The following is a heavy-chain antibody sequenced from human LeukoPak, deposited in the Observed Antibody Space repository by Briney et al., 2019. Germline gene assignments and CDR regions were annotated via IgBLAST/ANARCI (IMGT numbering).Heavy chain of an antibody. V-gene: IGHV3-23*01. D-gene: IGHD3-10*01. CDR2: ISGSGGST. CDR1: GFTFNSYA. Sequence: GGSLRLSCAASGFTFNSYAMSWVRQAPGKGLEWVSAISGSGGSTYYADSVKGRFTISRDNSKNTLYLQMNSLRAEDTAVYYCAKDAEGVRGGYALFQHWGQGTLVTVSS. J-gene: IGHJ1*01. CDR3: AKDAEGVRGGYALFQH.